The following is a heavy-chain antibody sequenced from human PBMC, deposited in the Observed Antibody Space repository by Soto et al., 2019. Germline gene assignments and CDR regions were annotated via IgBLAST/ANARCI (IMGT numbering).Heavy chain of an antibody. CDR2: ISSSSSYI. D-gene: IGHD6-19*01. CDR1: GFTFSSYS. J-gene: IGHJ3*02. CDR3: AREGVSQWLVPIAGEGLIDAFDI. Sequence: LSLTCAASGFTFSSYSMNWVRQAPGKGLEWVSSISSSSSYIYYADSVKGRFTISRDNAKNSLYLQMNSLRAEDTAVYYCAREGVSQWLVPIAGEGLIDAFDIWGQGTMVTVSS. V-gene: IGHV3-21*01.